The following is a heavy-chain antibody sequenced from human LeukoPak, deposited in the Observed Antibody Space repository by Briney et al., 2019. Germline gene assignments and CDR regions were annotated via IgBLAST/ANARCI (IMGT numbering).Heavy chain of an antibody. CDR1: GFTFSSYS. V-gene: IGHV3-21*04. CDR3: ANEEATHRPALGDFDY. CDR2: ISSSSSYI. Sequence: PGGSLRLSCAASGFTFSSYSMNWVRQAPGKGLEWVSSISSSSSYIYYADSVKGRFTISRDNAKNSLYLQMNSLRAEDTAVYYCANEEATHRPALGDFDYWGQGTLVTVSS. D-gene: IGHD5-12*01. J-gene: IGHJ4*02.